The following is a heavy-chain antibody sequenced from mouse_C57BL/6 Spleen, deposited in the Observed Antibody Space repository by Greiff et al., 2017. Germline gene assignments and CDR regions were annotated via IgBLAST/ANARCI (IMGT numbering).Heavy chain of an antibody. CDR1: GYTFTSYW. Sequence: VQLQQPGAELVRPGSSVKLSCKASGYTFTSYWMDWVKQRPGQGLEWIGNIYPSDSETHYNQKFKDKATLTVDKSSSTAYMQLSSLTSEDSAVYYCARRDLLRGFDYWGQGTTLTVSS. J-gene: IGHJ2*01. V-gene: IGHV1-61*01. CDR2: IYPSDSET. CDR3: ARRDLLRGFDY. D-gene: IGHD1-1*01.